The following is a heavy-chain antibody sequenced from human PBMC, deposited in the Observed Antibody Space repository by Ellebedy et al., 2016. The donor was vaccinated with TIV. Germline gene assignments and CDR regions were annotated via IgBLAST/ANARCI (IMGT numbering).Heavy chain of an antibody. CDR1: GGSISGYY. Sequence: MPSETLSLTCTVSGGSISGYYWSWIRPPPGKGLEWIGYIYYSGSTNYNPSLKSRVTISVDTSKNQFSLKLSSVTAADTAVYYCARSQRAGIDVWGQGTTVTVSS. CDR2: IYYSGST. J-gene: IGHJ6*02. V-gene: IGHV4-59*08. CDR3: ARSQRAGIDV.